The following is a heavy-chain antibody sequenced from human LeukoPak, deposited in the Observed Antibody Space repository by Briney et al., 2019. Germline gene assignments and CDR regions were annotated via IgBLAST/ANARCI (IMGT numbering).Heavy chain of an antibody. D-gene: IGHD1-26*01. Sequence: SETLSLTCTVSGGSISSYYWSWIQQPPGKGLEWIGYIYHSGSTYYNPSLKSRVTISVDRSKNQFSLKLSSVTAADTAVYYCARGGSPGGFDYWGQGTLVTVSS. CDR3: ARGGSPGGFDY. CDR1: GGSISSYY. V-gene: IGHV4-59*12. CDR2: IYHSGST. J-gene: IGHJ4*02.